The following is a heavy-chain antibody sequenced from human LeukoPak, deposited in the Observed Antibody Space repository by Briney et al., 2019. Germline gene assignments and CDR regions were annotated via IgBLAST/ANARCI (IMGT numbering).Heavy chain of an antibody. J-gene: IGHJ5*02. CDR3: ARRGRLGYCSGGSCSKYSSGWYGNWFDP. CDR2: INHIERT. Sequence: PSETLSLTCAVYGGSFSGYYRSWIRQPPGRGLGGIGEINHIERTNYNPSLKSRVTISVDTSKNQFSLKLSSVTAADTAVYYCARRGRLGYCSGGSCSKYSSGWYGNWFDPWGQGTLVTVSS. V-gene: IGHV4-34*01. CDR1: GGSFSGYY. D-gene: IGHD2-15*01.